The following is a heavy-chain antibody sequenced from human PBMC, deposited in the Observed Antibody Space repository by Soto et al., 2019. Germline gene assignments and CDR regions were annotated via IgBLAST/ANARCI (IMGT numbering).Heavy chain of an antibody. CDR3: GKERRGSGWSVCNY. J-gene: IGHJ4*02. Sequence: VQLLESGGGLVQPGGSLRLSCAASGFTFRDYAMNWVRQAPGKGLEWVSDISGSGDSARYADSVRGRFTISRDNARKTLYLQMNGLRVDDTAVYYCGKERRGSGWSVCNYWGQGTLVTVSS. D-gene: IGHD6-19*01. CDR1: GFTFRDYA. V-gene: IGHV3-23*01. CDR2: ISGSGDSA.